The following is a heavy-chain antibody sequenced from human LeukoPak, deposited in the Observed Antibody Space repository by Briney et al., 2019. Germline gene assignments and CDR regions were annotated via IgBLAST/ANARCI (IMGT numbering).Heavy chain of an antibody. J-gene: IGHJ4*02. V-gene: IGHV3-23*01. D-gene: IGHD3-3*01. CDR2: ISGSGGST. Sequence: GGSLRLSCAASGFTFSSYAMSWVRQAPGKGLDWVSAISGSGGSTYYADSVKGRFTISRDNSKSTLYLQMNSLRAEDTALYYCAREEDFWSGRPFPPDHWGQGTLVSVSS. CDR3: AREEDFWSGRPFPPDH. CDR1: GFTFSSYA.